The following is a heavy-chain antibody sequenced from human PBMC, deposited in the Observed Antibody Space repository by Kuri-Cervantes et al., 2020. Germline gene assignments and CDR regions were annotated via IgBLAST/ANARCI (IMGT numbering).Heavy chain of an antibody. J-gene: IGHJ3*02. CDR1: GFTFSDYY. D-gene: IGHD4-17*01. V-gene: IGHV3-30*18. Sequence: GGSLRLSCAASGFTFSDYYMTWIRQAPAKGLEWVAVISYDGNNEYYADSVRGRFTISRDNSKNTLYLQMSTLRAEDTAVYYCAKDMPGDYVGAFDIWGQGTMVTVSS. CDR3: AKDMPGDYVGAFDI. CDR2: ISYDGNNE.